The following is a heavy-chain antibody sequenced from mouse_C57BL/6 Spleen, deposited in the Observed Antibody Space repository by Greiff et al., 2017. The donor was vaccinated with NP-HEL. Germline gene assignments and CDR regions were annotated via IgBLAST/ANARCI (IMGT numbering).Heavy chain of an antibody. D-gene: IGHD1-1*01. CDR3: ARTITTVVSEGFDY. CDR2: IYPGSGNT. Sequence: QVQLKESGAELVRPGASVKLSCKASGYTFTDYYINWVKQRPGQGLEWIARIYPGSGNTYYNEKFKGKATLTAEKSSSTAYMQLSSLTSEDSAVYCCARTITTVVSEGFDYWGQGTTLTVSS. CDR1: GYTFTDYY. J-gene: IGHJ2*01. V-gene: IGHV1-76*01.